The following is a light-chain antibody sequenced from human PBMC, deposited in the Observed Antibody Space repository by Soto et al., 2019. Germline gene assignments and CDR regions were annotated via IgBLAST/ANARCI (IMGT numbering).Light chain of an antibody. V-gene: IGKV1-27*01. J-gene: IGKJ1*01. CDR2: AAS. Sequence: DIPMTQSPSTLSASVGDRVTITCRASQSISSYLNWYQQKPGKVPKLLIYAASTLQSGVPSRFSGSGSGTDFTLTISSLQPEDVATYYCQKYNSAPQTFGQVTNVDIK. CDR1: QSISSY. CDR3: QKYNSAPQT.